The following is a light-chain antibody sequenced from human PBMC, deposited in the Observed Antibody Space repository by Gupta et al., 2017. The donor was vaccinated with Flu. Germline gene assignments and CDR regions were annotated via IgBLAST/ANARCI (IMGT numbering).Light chain of an antibody. Sequence: TQSPAALSVSPGKRATLACRASRSVSSYLAWYPQKPGKAPRLLISDASNRAPGIPARFSGSGSGTDFTLTISSLEPEDFAVYYCQQRRKFFGGGTKVEIK. CDR3: QQRRKF. V-gene: IGKV3-11*01. J-gene: IGKJ4*01. CDR1: RSVSSY. CDR2: DAS.